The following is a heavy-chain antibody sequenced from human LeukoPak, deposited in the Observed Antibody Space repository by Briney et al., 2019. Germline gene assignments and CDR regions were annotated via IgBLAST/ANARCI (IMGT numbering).Heavy chain of an antibody. CDR2: IYSGGST. CDR3: ARDANYGDYVFDY. D-gene: IGHD4-17*01. Sequence: PGGSLRLSCAASGFTVSSNYMSWVRQAPGKGLEWVSVIYSGGSTYYADSVKGRFTISRDNSKNTLYLQMNSLRAEDTAVYYCARDANYGDYVFDYWGQGTLATVSS. CDR1: GFTVSSNY. V-gene: IGHV3-53*01. J-gene: IGHJ4*02.